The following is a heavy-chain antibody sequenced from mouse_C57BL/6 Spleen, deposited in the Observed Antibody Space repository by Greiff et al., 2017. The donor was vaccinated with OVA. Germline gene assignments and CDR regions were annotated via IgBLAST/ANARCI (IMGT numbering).Heavy chain of an antibody. CDR1: GFTFSSYA. CDR3: TRDRDYYGSSPYAMDY. CDR2: ISSGGDYI. D-gene: IGHD1-1*01. Sequence: EVMLVESGEGLVKPGGSLKLSCAASGFTFSSYAMSWVRQTPEKRLEWVAYISSGGDYIYYADTVKGRFTISRDNARNTLYLQMSSLKSEDTAMYYCTRDRDYYGSSPYAMDYWGQGTSVTVSS. J-gene: IGHJ4*01. V-gene: IGHV5-9-1*02.